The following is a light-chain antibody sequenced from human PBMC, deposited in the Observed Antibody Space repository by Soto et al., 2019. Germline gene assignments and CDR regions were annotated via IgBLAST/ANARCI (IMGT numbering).Light chain of an antibody. Sequence: QSVLTQPPSASGTPGQRVTISCSGGISNIASNPVDWYQQLPGTAPKLLLYSNSQRPSGVPDRFSGSKSGTSASLAVSGLKSEDEADYYCAAWDDSLNGVVFGGGTKLTVL. CDR2: SNS. CDR3: AAWDDSLNGVV. J-gene: IGLJ2*01. V-gene: IGLV1-44*01. CDR1: ISNIASNP.